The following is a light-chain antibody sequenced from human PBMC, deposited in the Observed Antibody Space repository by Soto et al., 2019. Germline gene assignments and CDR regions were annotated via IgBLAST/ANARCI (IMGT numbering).Light chain of an antibody. Sequence: EIVLTQSPATLSLSPGERATLSCRASQSVSSYLAWYQQKPGQAPRLLIYDASNRATGIPARFSGGGSGTGFTLTNSSLEPEDFAVYYCHQRSNWPPVTFGQGTRLEIK. V-gene: IGKV3-11*01. CDR2: DAS. J-gene: IGKJ5*01. CDR3: HQRSNWPPVT. CDR1: QSVSSY.